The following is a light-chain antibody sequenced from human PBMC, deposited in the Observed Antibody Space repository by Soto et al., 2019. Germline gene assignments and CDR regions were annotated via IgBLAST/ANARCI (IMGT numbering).Light chain of an antibody. J-gene: IGLJ7*01. Sequence: QSVLTQPTSASGTPGQRVTISCSGSSSNIGNFYVYWYQQLPGTAHKLLIYKNNQRPLGVPGRFSGSKSGTSASLAISGLRSEDEADYYCAAWDDSLSGPGVFGGGTQLTVL. V-gene: IGLV1-47*01. CDR2: KNN. CDR1: SSNIGNFY. CDR3: AAWDDSLSGPGV.